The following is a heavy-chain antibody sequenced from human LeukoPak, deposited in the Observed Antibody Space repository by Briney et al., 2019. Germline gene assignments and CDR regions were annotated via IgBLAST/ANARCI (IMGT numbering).Heavy chain of an antibody. CDR3: AKVDYDFWSGYPGGPDY. D-gene: IGHD3-3*01. J-gene: IGHJ4*02. CDR2: ISGSGGST. Sequence: GGSLRLSCAASGFTFSSYATSWVRQAPGKGLEWVSAISGSGGSTYYADSVKGRFTISRDNSKNTLYLQMNSLRAEDTAVYYCAKVDYDFWSGYPGGPDYWGQGTLITVSS. CDR1: GFTFSSYA. V-gene: IGHV3-23*01.